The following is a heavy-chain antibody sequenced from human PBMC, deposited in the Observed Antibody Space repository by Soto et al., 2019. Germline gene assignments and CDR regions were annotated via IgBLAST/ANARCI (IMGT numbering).Heavy chain of an antibody. D-gene: IGHD3-3*01. J-gene: IGHJ4*02. CDR1: GGNVSSYA. Sequence: QVQLVQSGAEVKKPGSSVKVSCKASGGNVSSYAISWVRQAPGQGLEWMGGIIPIFGTANYAQKFQGRVTITADESTSTAYMELSSLRSEDTAVYYCARVRVRFLEWLGSEGWGQGTLVTVSS. CDR3: ARVRVRFLEWLGSEG. V-gene: IGHV1-69*12. CDR2: IIPIFGTA.